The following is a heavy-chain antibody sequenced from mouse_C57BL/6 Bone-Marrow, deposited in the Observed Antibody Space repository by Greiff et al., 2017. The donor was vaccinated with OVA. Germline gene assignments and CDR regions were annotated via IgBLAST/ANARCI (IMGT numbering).Heavy chain of an antibody. V-gene: IGHV14-3*01. CDR1: GFNITNTY. J-gene: IGHJ4*01. Sequence: VQLKESVAELVRPGASVKLSCTASGFNITNTYMHWVQQTPEQGLEWIGRIDPANGNTKYAPKFQGKAIITADTSSNTAYLQLSSLTSEDTAIYYCASFITTIVATNCYAMDYWGQGTSVTVSS. D-gene: IGHD1-1*01. CDR2: IDPANGNT. CDR3: ASFITTIVATNCYAMDY.